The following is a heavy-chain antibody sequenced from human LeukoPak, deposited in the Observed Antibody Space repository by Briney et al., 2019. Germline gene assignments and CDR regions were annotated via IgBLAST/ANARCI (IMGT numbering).Heavy chain of an antibody. CDR3: VRGDWLDF. CDR1: GSPFGNYA. J-gene: IGHJ5*01. Sequence: PGGSLRLSCVASGSPFGNYAMHWVRQTPGKGLEWVAGIPWNNDIITYADSVRGRFTVSRDNAKNSVYLQMDGLKPEDTALYHCVRGDWLDFWGQGTLVTVSS. D-gene: IGHD5-24*01. V-gene: IGHV3-9*01. CDR2: IPWNNDII.